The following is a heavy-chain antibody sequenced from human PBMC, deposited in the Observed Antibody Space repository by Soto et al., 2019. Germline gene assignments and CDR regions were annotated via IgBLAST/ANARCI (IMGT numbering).Heavy chain of an antibody. V-gene: IGHV1-18*01. D-gene: IGHD1-1*01. CDR3: ARGRYGDY. J-gene: IGHJ4*02. Sequence: QVHLVQSGAEVKKPGASVKVSCKCSGYTFTSYGITWVRQAPGQGLEWLGWISAHNDNTDYAHKPQGRVTVTRDTSTSTAYMELRGLRSHDTAVYYCARGRYGDYWGQGALVTVSS. CDR2: ISAHNDNT. CDR1: GYTFTSYG.